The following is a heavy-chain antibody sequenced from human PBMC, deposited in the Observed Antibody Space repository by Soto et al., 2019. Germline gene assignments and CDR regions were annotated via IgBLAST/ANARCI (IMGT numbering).Heavy chain of an antibody. CDR3: AHIVVGGLGYYFGY. J-gene: IGHJ4*02. Sequence: QITLKESGPTLVKPTQTLTLTCTFSGFSLSSTRMAVGWIRQPPGKALEWLALIYWDDDKRYSPFLKSRLTITNDASKNQVVFTMSNMDPVDTARDYCAHIVVGGLGYYFGYCGQGILGSVCS. D-gene: IGHD6-19*01. CDR2: IYWDDDK. CDR1: GFSLSSTRMA. V-gene: IGHV2-5*02.